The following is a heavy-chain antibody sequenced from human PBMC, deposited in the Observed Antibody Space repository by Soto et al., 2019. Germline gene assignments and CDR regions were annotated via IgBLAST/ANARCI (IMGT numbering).Heavy chain of an antibody. D-gene: IGHD2-21*02. CDR1: GGTFSSYA. Sequence: ASVKVSCKASGGTFSSYAISWVRQAPGQGLEWMGGIIPIFGTANYAQKFQGRVTITADKSTSTAYMELSSLRSEDTAVYYCARDFLAYCGGGCYSYDAFDIWGQGTMVTVSS. CDR2: IIPIFGTA. V-gene: IGHV1-69*06. J-gene: IGHJ3*02. CDR3: ARDFLAYCGGGCYSYDAFDI.